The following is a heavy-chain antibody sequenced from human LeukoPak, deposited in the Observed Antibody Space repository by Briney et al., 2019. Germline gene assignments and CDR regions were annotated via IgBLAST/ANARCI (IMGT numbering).Heavy chain of an antibody. Sequence: GGSLRLSCAAFGITFSSYAMSWVRKAPGKGLEWVSSISGSGGGSTYYADSVKGRFTISRDNSKNPLYLLMNSLRAEDTAVYYCAKGSEYDFWSGQFYFDYWGRGTLVTVSS. D-gene: IGHD3-3*01. CDR1: GITFSSYA. CDR2: ISGSGGGST. V-gene: IGHV3-23*01. CDR3: AKGSEYDFWSGQFYFDY. J-gene: IGHJ4*02.